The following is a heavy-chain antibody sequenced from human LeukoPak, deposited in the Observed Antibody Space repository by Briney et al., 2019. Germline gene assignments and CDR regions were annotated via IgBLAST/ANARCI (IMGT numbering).Heavy chain of an antibody. CDR1: GGSISGYY. D-gene: IGHD2-15*01. Sequence: KASETLSLTCTVSGGSISGYYWNWIRQPPGKGLEWIGYIYYSGSTNYNPSLKSRVTISLDTSKNQFSLKLSSVTAADTAVYHCARDSGSNFDYWGQGTLVTVSS. CDR2: IYYSGST. J-gene: IGHJ4*02. CDR3: ARDSGSNFDY. V-gene: IGHV4-59*01.